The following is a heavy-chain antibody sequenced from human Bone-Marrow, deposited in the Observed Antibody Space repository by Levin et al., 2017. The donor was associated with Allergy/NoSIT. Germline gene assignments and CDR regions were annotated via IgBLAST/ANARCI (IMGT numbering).Heavy chain of an antibody. Sequence: PGGSLRLSCFASGFDKFSDYPFHWIRQAPGKGLEWVAVISYDETQAFYRDSVKGRFTVSRDNSKSTIYFHMNSLTIEDTAIYFCARGPFLTGPDYWAQGTLVTVSS. CDR1: GFDKFSDYP. V-gene: IGHV3-30*04. CDR2: ISYDETQA. CDR3: ARGPFLTGPDY. D-gene: IGHD2/OR15-2a*01. J-gene: IGHJ4*02.